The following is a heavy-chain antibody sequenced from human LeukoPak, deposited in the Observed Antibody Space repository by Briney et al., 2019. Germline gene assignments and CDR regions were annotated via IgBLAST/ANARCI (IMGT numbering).Heavy chain of an antibody. CDR3: ARGGPDVDIVVVPAADPTYYYYYGMDV. CDR2: INPSGGST. J-gene: IGHJ6*02. Sequence: GASVKVSCKVSGYTLTELSMHWVRQAPGQGLEWMGIINPSGGSTSYAQKFQGRVTMTRDTSTSTVYMELSSLRSEDTAVYYCARGGPDVDIVVVPAADPTYYYYYGMDVWGQGTTVTVSS. CDR1: GYTLTELS. V-gene: IGHV1-46*01. D-gene: IGHD2-2*01.